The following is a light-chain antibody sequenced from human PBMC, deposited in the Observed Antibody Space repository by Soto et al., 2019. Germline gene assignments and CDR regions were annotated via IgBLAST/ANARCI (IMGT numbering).Light chain of an antibody. CDR1: SSNIGSNS. CDR3: AARDDSLSGQFV. CDR2: RDN. Sequence: QSVLTQPPSASGTPGQRVTISCSGSSSNIGSNSVYWYHQLPGTAPKLLIYRDNQRPSGVPDRFSGSKSGTSASLAISGLRSEDEADYYCAARDDSLSGQFVFGTGTKVTVL. J-gene: IGLJ1*01. V-gene: IGLV1-47*01.